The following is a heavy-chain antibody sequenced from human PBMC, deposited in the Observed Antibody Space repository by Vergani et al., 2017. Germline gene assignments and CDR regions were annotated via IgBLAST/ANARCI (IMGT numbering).Heavy chain of an antibody. CDR1: GFSLNTRGVS. D-gene: IGHD1-7*01. Sequence: QITLKESGPTLVRPTQTLTLTCTFSGFSLNTRGVSVAWIRQPPGKALDWLALIYWNDDQHYSPSLNNRVTITKDTSKNQVVLTMTNMDYVDTGTYYCVYRETECGTTGCFYPFYYYDYMDVWGKGTTVTVSS. CDR3: VYRETECGTTGCFYPFYYYDYMDV. CDR2: IYWNDDQ. V-gene: IGHV2-5*04. J-gene: IGHJ6*03.